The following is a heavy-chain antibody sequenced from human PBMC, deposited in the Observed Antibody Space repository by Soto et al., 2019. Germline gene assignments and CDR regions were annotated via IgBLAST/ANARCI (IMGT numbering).Heavy chain of an antibody. CDR2: INHSGST. J-gene: IGHJ5*02. CDR3: ARGLFYGYGDYNDS. CDR1: GGSFSGYY. D-gene: IGHD4-17*01. V-gene: IGHV4-34*01. Sequence: SETLSLTCAVYGGSFSGYYWSWIRQPPGKGLEWIGEINHSGSTNYNSSLKSRVTISVDTSKNQFSLKLSSVTAADTAVYYCARGLFYGYGDYNDSWGQGTPVTVSS.